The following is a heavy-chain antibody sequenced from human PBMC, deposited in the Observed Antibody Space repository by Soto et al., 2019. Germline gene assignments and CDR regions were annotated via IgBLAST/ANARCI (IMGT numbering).Heavy chain of an antibody. CDR3: ALLDPKLQALEV. D-gene: IGHD3-9*01. CDR1: GFSLNTRGVS. J-gene: IGHJ6*02. CDR2: IYWDDDK. Sequence: ITLKESGPTLGKPTQTLTLTCTLSGFSLNTRGVSLVWIRQPPGKALEWLALIYWDDDKRYSPSLKTRLTIIRDNSKNQVVLTMTNVDPVDTATYFCALLDPKLQALEVWGQGTTVTVSS. V-gene: IGHV2-5*02.